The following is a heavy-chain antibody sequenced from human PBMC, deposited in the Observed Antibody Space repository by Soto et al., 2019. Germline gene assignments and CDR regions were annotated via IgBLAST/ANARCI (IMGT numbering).Heavy chain of an antibody. V-gene: IGHV3-53*01. CDR1: GITVSSYY. J-gene: IGHJ4*02. CDR2: IYAGTIT. Sequence: EVQLVESGGGLIQPGGSLRLSCAVSGITVSSYYMSWVRQAAGKGLEWVSVIYAGTITYYADSVKGRFTIHSDNSKNTLNLEMNSLRVEDTAVYYCARIPYDNSGTIFDYWGQGTLVTVSS. D-gene: IGHD3-22*01. CDR3: ARIPYDNSGTIFDY.